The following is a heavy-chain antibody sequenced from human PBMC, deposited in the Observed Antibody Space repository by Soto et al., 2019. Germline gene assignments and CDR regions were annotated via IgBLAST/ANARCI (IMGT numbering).Heavy chain of an antibody. CDR1: GFTFSSYS. J-gene: IGHJ6*02. D-gene: IGHD3-9*01. CDR2: ISSSSSYI. CDR3: ARDWVLRYFDWTDYYYGMDV. V-gene: IGHV3-21*01. Sequence: GGSLRLSCAASGFTFSSYSMNWVRQAPGKGLEWVSSISSSSSYIYCADSVKGRFTISRDNAKNSLYLQMNSLRAEDTAVYYGARDWVLRYFDWTDYYYGMDVWGQGTTVTVSS.